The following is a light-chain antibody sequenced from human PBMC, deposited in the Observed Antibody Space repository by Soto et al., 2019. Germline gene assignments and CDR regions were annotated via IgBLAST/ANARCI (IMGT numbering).Light chain of an antibody. CDR1: QSVSSN. CDR3: QQYNVWPFS. V-gene: IGKV3-15*01. J-gene: IGKJ4*01. Sequence: EIVMTQSPATLSVSPGERATLSCRASQSVSSNLAWYQQKPGQTPKLLIYVASTRATGIPARFSGSGSGTEFTPTISSLQSEDFAVYYCQQYNVWPFSFGGGTKVEFK. CDR2: VAS.